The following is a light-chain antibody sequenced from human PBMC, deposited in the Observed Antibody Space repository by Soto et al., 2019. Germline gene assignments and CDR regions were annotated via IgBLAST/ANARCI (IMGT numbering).Light chain of an antibody. CDR2: EVS. CDR1: SSDIGYYNY. J-gene: IGLJ2*01. V-gene: IGLV2-14*01. CDR3: SSYTSSTTGVV. Sequence: QSALTQPASVSGSPGQSITISCTGTSSDIGYYNYVSWHQQHPGKAPKLMIYEVSNRPSGVSNRFSGSRSGDMASLTISGLQAEDEADYFCSSYTSSTTGVVFGGGTKLTVL.